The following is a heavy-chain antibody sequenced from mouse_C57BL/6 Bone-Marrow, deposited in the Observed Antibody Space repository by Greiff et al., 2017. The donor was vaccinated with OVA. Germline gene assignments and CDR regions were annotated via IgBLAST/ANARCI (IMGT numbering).Heavy chain of an antibody. D-gene: IGHD1-1*01. J-gene: IGHJ4*01. CDR3: AKTVVAYYYAMDY. Sequence: QVQLQQPGAELVKPGASVKLSCKASGYTFTSYWMHWVKQRPGQGLEWIGMIHPNSGSTNYNEKFKSKATLTVDKSSSTAYMQLSSLTSEDSAVYYGAKTVVAYYYAMDYWGQGTSVTVSS. CDR1: GYTFTSYW. V-gene: IGHV1-64*01. CDR2: IHPNSGST.